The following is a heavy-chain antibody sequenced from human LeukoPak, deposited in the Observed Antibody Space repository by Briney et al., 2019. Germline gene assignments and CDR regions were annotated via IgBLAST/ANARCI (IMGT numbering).Heavy chain of an antibody. CDR1: GSSISSSNW. J-gene: IGHJ4*02. CDR2: IYHSGST. Sequence: SETLSLTCAVSGSSISSSNWWSWVRQPPGKGLEWIGEIYHSGSTNYNPSLKSRVTISVDKSKNQFSLKLSSVTAADTAVYYCASRGSYYDSSGYFLDYWGQGTLVTVSS. D-gene: IGHD3-22*01. CDR3: ASRGSYYDSSGYFLDY. V-gene: IGHV4-4*02.